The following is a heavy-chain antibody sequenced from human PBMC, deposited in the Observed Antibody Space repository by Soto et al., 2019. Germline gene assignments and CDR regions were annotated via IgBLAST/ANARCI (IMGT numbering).Heavy chain of an antibody. J-gene: IGHJ4*02. D-gene: IGHD2-2*01. CDR1: GFTFSSYA. V-gene: IGHV3-23*01. Sequence: EVQLLESGGGLVQPGGSLRLSCAASGFTFSSYAMSWVRQAPGKGLEWVSAISGSGGSTYYADSVKGRFTISRDNSKNTLYLQMNSLRAEDTAVYYCAKVKGWDIVVVPAAMDDSWGQGTLVTVSS. CDR3: AKVKGWDIVVVPAAMDDS. CDR2: ISGSGGST.